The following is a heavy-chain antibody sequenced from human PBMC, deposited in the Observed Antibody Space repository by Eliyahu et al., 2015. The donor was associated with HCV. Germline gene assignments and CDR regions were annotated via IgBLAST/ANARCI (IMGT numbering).Heavy chain of an antibody. V-gene: IGHV1-69*01. J-gene: IGHJ4*02. CDR1: GGTXNXYA. CDR2: SIPIFGTP. CDR3: ARGSGDYAGPVLPFDY. D-gene: IGHD4-23*01. Sequence: QVQLVQSGAEVKKPGSSVKVSCKASGGTXNXYAISWVRXAPGQGPEWMGGSIPIFGTPNYAQKFQGRVTITADESTSTAYMELSSLRSEDTAVYFCARGSGDYAGPVLPFDYWGQGTLVTVSS.